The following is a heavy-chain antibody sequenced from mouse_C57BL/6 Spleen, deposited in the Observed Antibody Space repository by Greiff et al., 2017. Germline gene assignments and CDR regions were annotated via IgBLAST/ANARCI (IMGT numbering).Heavy chain of an antibody. V-gene: IGHV5-6*01. CDR3: ARQASSGRWCAY. CDR2: FSSGGCYT. D-gene: IGHD3-2*02. J-gene: IGHJ3*01. CDR1: GFTFSSYG. Sequence: EVQLVESGGDLVKPGGSLKLSCAASGFTFSSYGMSWVRQTPDKRLEWVATFSSGGCYTSYPDSVKGRFTISRDNAKNTLYLQMSSLKSEDTAMYDCARQASSGRWCAYWGQGTLVTVSA.